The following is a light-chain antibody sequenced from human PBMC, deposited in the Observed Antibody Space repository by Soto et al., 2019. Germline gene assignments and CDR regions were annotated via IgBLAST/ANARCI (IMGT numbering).Light chain of an antibody. CDR2: GAS. CDR1: QRVSRN. J-gene: IGKJ1*01. CDR3: QQYNNWPCT. Sequence: ILVTESPANLSVSRGERATLSCRASQRVSRNLAWYQQKPGQAPRLLIHGASTRATGFPARFSGSGSGTDFTLTISSLQSQDFAVYHCQQYNNWPCTFGHPSKVDIK. V-gene: IGKV3-15*01.